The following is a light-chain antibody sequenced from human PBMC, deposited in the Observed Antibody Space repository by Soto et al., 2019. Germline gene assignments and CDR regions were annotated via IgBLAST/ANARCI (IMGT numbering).Light chain of an antibody. CDR2: WAS. V-gene: IGKV4-1*01. J-gene: IGKJ1*01. Sequence: DIVMTQSPDSLAVSLGERATINCKSSQSVLYSSNNKNYLAWYQQKPGQPPKLLIYWASTRESGVPDRFSGSGSGTDFTLTISXXQAEDVAVYYCQQYYSTPRTFGQGTKVEIK. CDR1: QSVLYSSNNKNY. CDR3: QQYYSTPRT.